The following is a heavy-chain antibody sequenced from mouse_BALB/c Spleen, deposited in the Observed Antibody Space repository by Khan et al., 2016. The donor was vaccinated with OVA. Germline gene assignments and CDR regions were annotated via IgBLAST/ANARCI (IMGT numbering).Heavy chain of an antibody. Sequence: VRLQQSGPELVKPGASVKISCKTSGYTFTEYTMHWVKQSHGKSLEWIGRINPNNGGTSYNQKFKGKATLTVDKSSSTAYMELRSLTSEDSAVYYCAIRGFITTANWYFDVWGAGTTVTVSS. D-gene: IGHD1-2*01. CDR1: GYTFTEYT. CDR2: INPNNGGT. J-gene: IGHJ1*01. CDR3: AIRGFITTANWYFDV. V-gene: IGHV1-22*01.